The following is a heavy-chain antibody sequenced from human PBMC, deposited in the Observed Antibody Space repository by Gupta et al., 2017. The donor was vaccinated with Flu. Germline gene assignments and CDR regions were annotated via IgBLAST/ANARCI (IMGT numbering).Heavy chain of an antibody. Sequence: QVQLVQSGAEVKKPGASVKVSCKASGYTFTSYAMHWVRQAPGQRLEWMGWINAGNGNTKYSQKFQGRVTITRDTSASTAYMELSSLRSEDTAVYYCARGVIVVVPAAIEDFDYWGQGTLVTVSS. D-gene: IGHD2-2*02. J-gene: IGHJ4*02. CDR1: GYTFTSYA. V-gene: IGHV1-3*01. CDR2: INAGNGNT. CDR3: ARGVIVVVPAAIEDFDY.